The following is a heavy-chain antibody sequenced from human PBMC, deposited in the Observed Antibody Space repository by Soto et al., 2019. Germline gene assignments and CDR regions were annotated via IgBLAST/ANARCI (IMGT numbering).Heavy chain of an antibody. D-gene: IGHD2-2*01. J-gene: IGHJ6*02. CDR1: GFTFSNYG. V-gene: IGHV3-33*06. CDR3: AKSLTTAVNYGLDV. CDR2: IWYDGSNK. Sequence: PGGSLRLSCAASGFTFSNYGMHWVRQAPGKGLQWVAVIWYDGSNKDYADSVKGRFTISRENSKNTLDLHMKSLRAEDTAVYYCAKSLTTAVNYGLDVWGQGTSVTVSS.